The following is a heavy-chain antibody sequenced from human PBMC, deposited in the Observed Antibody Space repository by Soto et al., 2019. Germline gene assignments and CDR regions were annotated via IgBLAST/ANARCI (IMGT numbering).Heavy chain of an antibody. CDR2: INAGNGYT. CDR3: ARGGDDCTTTSCYMIDY. D-gene: IGHD2-2*02. V-gene: IGHV1-3*01. Sequence: QVQLVQSGAEVKKPGASVMVSCQASGYTFTTYAMHWVRQAPGQRLEWMGWINAGNGYTKYSQKFQGRVTITRDTSATTAYMDLSSLRSEDTAVYYCARGGDDCTTTSCYMIDYCGQGTLVTFSS. J-gene: IGHJ4*02. CDR1: GYTFTTYA.